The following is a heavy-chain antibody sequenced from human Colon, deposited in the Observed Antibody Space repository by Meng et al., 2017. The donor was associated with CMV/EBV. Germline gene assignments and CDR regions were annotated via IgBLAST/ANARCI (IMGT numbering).Heavy chain of an antibody. CDR2: INTNTGNP. D-gene: IGHD5-12*01. V-gene: IGHV7-4-1*02. J-gene: IGHJ4*02. CDR1: GYPFSTYA. CDR3: ARGILATVDY. Sequence: SAKASGYPFSTYAMNWVRQAPGQGLEWMGWINTNTGNPTYAQGFTGRFVFSLDTSVSTAYLQINSLKAEDTAVYYCARGILATVDYWGQGTLVTVSS.